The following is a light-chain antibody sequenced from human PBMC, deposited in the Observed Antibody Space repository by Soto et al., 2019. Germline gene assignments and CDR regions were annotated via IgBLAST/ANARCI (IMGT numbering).Light chain of an antibody. J-gene: IGLJ2*01. CDR2: LKSDGSH. V-gene: IGLV4-69*01. CDR3: QTWGTAVV. CDR1: SGHSTYA. Sequence: QPVLTQSPSASASLGASVKLTCTLSSGHSTYAIAWHQQQPEKGPRYLMKLKSDGSHTKGDGIPDRFSGSSSGAERYLTISSLQSEDEADYYCQTWGTAVVFGGGTKLTVL.